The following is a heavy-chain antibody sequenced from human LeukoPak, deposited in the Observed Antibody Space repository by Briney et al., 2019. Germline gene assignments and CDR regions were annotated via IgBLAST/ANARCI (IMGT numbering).Heavy chain of an antibody. J-gene: IGHJ6*03. CDR3: ARLALSIAAAGTGLGDHYYYMDV. Sequence: SETLSLTCTVSGGSISSYYWSWIRQPPGKGLEWIGYIYTSGSTNYDPSLKSRVTISVDTSKNQFSLKLSSVTAADTAVYYCARLALSIAAAGTGLGDHYYYMDVWGKGTTVTVSS. CDR1: GGSISSYY. D-gene: IGHD6-13*01. CDR2: IYTSGST. V-gene: IGHV4-4*09.